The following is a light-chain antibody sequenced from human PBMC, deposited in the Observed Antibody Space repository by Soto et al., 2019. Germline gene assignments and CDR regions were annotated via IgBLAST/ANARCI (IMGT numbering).Light chain of an antibody. CDR2: AAS. J-gene: IGKJ5*01. CDR3: QQSYSTPPIP. V-gene: IGKV1-39*01. CDR1: QSISSY. Sequence: DIQMTQSPSALSASLGDRVTITCRASQSISSYLNWYQQKPGKAPKLLIYAASSLQSGVPSRFSGSGSGTDFTLTISSLQPEDFATYYCQQSYSTPPIPFGQGTRWRL.